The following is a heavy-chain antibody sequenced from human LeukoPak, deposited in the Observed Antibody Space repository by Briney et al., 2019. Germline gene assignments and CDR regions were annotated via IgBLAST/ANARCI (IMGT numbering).Heavy chain of an antibody. D-gene: IGHD3-10*01. J-gene: IGHJ4*02. CDR3: TRLKEAGSSDH. CDR1: GFSVSSNY. CDR2: IYSGGNT. V-gene: IGHV3-53*01. Sequence: PGGALRLSCAASGFSVSSNYMSWVRQAPGKGLEWVSIIYSGGNTYYADSVKGRFTISKDNSKNTLYLEMTKLRAEDTGGYYCTRLKEAGSSDHWGQGTLVTVSS.